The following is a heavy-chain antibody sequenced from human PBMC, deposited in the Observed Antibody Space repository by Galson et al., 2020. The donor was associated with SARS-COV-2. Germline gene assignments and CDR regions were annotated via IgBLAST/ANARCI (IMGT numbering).Heavy chain of an antibody. Sequence: GGSLRLSCAASGFTFSSYSMNWVRQAPGKGLEWVSYISSSSSTIYYADSVKGRFTISRDNAKNSLYLQMNSLRDEDTAVYYCARDQVLDSGFFEAPYYFDYWGQGTLVTVSS. CDR1: GFTFSSYS. J-gene: IGHJ4*02. D-gene: IGHD5-12*01. CDR2: ISSSSSTI. V-gene: IGHV3-48*02. CDR3: ARDQVLDSGFFEAPYYFDY.